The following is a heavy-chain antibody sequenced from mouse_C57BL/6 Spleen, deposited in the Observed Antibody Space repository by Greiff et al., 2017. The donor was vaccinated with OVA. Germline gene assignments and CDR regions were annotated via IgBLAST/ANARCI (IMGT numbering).Heavy chain of an antibody. J-gene: IGHJ2*01. Sequence: QVQLQQPGAELVKPGASVKMSCKASGYTFTSYWITWVKQRPGQGLEWIGDIYPGSGSTNYNEKFKSKATLTVDTSSSTAYMQLSSLTSEDSAVYYGASSITTVVAKSFDYWGQGTTLTVSS. V-gene: IGHV1-55*01. CDR3: ASSITTVVAKSFDY. CDR2: IYPGSGST. CDR1: GYTFTSYW. D-gene: IGHD1-1*01.